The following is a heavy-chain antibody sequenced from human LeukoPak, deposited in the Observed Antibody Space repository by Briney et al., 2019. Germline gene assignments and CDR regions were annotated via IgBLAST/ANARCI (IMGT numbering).Heavy chain of an antibody. D-gene: IGHD1-20*01. V-gene: IGHV3-21*01. Sequence: GGSLRLSCVVSGFSISSHWMSWVRQAPGKGLEWVSSISSSSSYIYYADSVKGRFTISRDNAKNSLYLQMNSLRAEDTAVYYCARDVNWNYDYWGQGTLVTVSS. J-gene: IGHJ4*02. CDR3: ARDVNWNYDY. CDR2: ISSSSSYI. CDR1: GFSISSHW.